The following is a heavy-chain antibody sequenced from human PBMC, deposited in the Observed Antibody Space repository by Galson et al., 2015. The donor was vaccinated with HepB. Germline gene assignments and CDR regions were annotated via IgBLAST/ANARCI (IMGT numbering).Heavy chain of an antibody. J-gene: IGHJ4*02. V-gene: IGHV4-61*02. CDR2: IYSSGNT. CDR3: AREYGY. D-gene: IGHD4-17*01. Sequence: TLSLTCTVSGASITSATYYWSWIRQPAGKGLEWIGRIYSSGNTNYNPSLKSRVTMSIDTSKNQFSLKLTSVTAADTAMYYCAREYGYWGQGFLVTVSS. CDR1: GASITSATYY.